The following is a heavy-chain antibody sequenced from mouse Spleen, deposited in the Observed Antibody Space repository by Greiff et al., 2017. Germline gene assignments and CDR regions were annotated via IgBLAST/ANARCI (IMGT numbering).Heavy chain of an antibody. J-gene: IGHJ1*01. D-gene: IGHD2-3*01. CDR3: ARSGDGLPRGWYFDV. V-gene: IGHV1-81*01. CDR1: GYTFTSYG. Sequence: QVQLQQSGAELARPGASVKLSCKASGYTFTSYGISWVKQRTGQGLEWIGEIYPRSGNTYYNEKFKGKATLTADKSSSTAYMELRSLTSEDSAVYFCARSGDGLPRGWYFDVWGAGTTVTVSS. CDR2: IYPRSGNT.